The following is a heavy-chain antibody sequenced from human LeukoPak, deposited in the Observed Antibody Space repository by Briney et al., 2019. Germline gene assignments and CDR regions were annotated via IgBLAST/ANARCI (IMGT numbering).Heavy chain of an antibody. V-gene: IGHV4-59*01. CDR2: IYYSGST. Sequence: TSETLSLTCTVSGGSISSYYWSWIRQPPGKGLEWIGHIYYSGSTNYNPSLKSRVTISVDTSKNQFSLKLSSVTAADTAVYYCARALLWFGELSRRYYYYMDVWGKGTTVTISS. J-gene: IGHJ6*03. CDR1: GGSISSYY. CDR3: ARALLWFGELSRRYYYYMDV. D-gene: IGHD3-10*01.